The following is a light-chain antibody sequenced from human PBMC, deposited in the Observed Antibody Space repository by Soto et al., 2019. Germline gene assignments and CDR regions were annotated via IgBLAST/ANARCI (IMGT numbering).Light chain of an antibody. J-gene: IGLJ1*01. CDR1: SSDVGGYNY. Sequence: QSVLTQPASVSGSPGQSITISCTGTSSDVGGYNYVSWYQQHPGKAPNLMIYEVSNRPSGVSNRFSGSKSGNTASLTISGLQADDEADYYCASYAGTKLFVFGSGTKVTVL. CDR2: EVS. V-gene: IGLV2-14*01. CDR3: ASYAGTKLFV.